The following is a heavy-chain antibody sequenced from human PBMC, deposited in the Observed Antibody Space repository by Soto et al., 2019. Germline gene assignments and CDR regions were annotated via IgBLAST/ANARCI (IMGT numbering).Heavy chain of an antibody. D-gene: IGHD1-26*01. J-gene: IGHJ6*02. V-gene: IGHV3-23*01. CDR1: GFIFSSYA. CDR3: AGGVGLALGYSYGMDV. Sequence: QPGGSLRLSCAASGFIFSSYAMSWVRQAPGKGLEWVSAMSCSGINTYYADSVKGRFTISRDNSKNTLYLQMNSLTTADAAVYYWAGGVGLALGYSYGMDVWGQGTTVTVSS. CDR2: MSCSGINT.